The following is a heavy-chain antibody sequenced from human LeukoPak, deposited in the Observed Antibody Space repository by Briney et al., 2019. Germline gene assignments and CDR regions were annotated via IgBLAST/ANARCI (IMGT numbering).Heavy chain of an antibody. V-gene: IGHV3-66*01. CDR3: ARVADDSSGYYPVGDY. Sequence: GSLRLSCAASGFTVSSNYMSWVRQAPGKGLEWVSVIYSGGSTYYADSVKGRFTISRDNSKNTLYLQMNSLRAEDTAVYYCARVADDSSGYYPVGDYWGQGTLVTVSS. J-gene: IGHJ4*02. CDR1: GFTVSSNY. D-gene: IGHD3-22*01. CDR2: IYSGGST.